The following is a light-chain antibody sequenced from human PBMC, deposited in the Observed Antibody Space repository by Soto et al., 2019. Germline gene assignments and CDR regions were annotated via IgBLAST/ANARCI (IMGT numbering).Light chain of an antibody. J-gene: IGLJ2*01. CDR3: SSYTSSSTYVV. V-gene: IGLV2-14*01. CDR1: SSDVGGYNY. CDR2: DVS. Sequence: QSVLTQPASVSGSPGQSITISCTGTSSDVGGYNYVSWYQQHPGKDPKLMIYDVSNRPSGVSNRFSGSKSGNTASLTISGLKAEDEADYYCSSYTSSSTYVVVGGGTKLTVL.